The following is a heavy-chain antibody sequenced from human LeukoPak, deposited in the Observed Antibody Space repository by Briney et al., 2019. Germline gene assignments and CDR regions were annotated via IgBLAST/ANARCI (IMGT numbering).Heavy chain of an antibody. Sequence: SEPLSLTCSGSNYSIGNSLYWGWLRQPPGKRLEWIGSIYRSGSTFYNPSLKSRVTISLDTSKNQFSLKLSSVTAADTAVYFCARGTYGYYMDVWGKGTTVTVSS. D-gene: IGHD4-17*01. CDR3: ARGTYGYYMDV. CDR2: IYRSGST. J-gene: IGHJ6*03. CDR1: NYSIGNSLY. V-gene: IGHV4-38-2*02.